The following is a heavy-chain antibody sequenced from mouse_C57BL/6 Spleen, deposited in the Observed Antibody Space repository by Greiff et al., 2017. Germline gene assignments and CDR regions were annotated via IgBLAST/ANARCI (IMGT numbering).Heavy chain of an antibody. Sequence: VQLKESEGGLVQPGSSMKLSCTASGFTFSDYYMAWVRQVPEKGLEWVANINYDGSSTYYLDSLKSRFIISRDNAKNILYLQMSSLKSEDTATYYCAREDYGSSWYFDVWGTGTTVTVSS. CDR2: INYDGSST. CDR3: AREDYGSSWYFDV. D-gene: IGHD1-1*01. J-gene: IGHJ1*03. CDR1: GFTFSDYY. V-gene: IGHV5-16*01.